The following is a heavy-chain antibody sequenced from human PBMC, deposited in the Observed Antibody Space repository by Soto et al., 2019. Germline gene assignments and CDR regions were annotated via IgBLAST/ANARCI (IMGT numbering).Heavy chain of an antibody. J-gene: IGHJ3*02. V-gene: IGHV3-53*02. Sequence: DVQLVETGGGLIQPGGSLRLSCAASGFSVSSDYMNWVRQDPVKGLEWISVIYSGGSTYYADSVRGRFTISRDNSENTLFLQTDSLRVEDTAVYYCARARKWNDLDIWGQGTMVTVSS. D-gene: IGHD1-1*01. CDR1: GFSVSSDY. CDR3: ARARKWNDLDI. CDR2: IYSGGST.